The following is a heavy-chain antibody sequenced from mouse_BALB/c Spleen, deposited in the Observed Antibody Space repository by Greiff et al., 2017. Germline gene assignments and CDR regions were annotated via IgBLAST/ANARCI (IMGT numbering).Heavy chain of an antibody. V-gene: IGHV5-6-4*01. J-gene: IGHJ1*01. CDR1: GFTFSSYT. CDR2: ISSGGSYT. D-gene: IGHD1-1*01. CDR3: TRGDYYGSSYENFDV. Sequence: EVKVVESGGGLVKPGGSLKLSCAASGFTFSSYTMSWVRQTPEKRLEWVATISSGGSYTYYPDSVKGRFTISRDNAKNTLYLQMSSLKSEDTAMYYCTRGDYYGSSYENFDVWGAGTTVTVSS.